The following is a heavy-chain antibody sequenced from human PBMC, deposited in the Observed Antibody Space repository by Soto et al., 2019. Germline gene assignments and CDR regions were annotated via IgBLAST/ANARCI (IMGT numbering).Heavy chain of an antibody. J-gene: IGHJ5*02. V-gene: IGHV4-4*02. CDR3: ARLLWFGELLNWFDP. CDR2: IYHSGST. CDR1: GGSISSSNW. Sequence: PSETLSLTCAVSGGSISSSNWWSWVRQPPGKGLEWIGEIYHSGSTNYNPSLKSRVTISVDKSKNQFSLKLSSVTAADTAVYYCARLLWFGELLNWFDPWGQGTLVTVSS. D-gene: IGHD3-10*01.